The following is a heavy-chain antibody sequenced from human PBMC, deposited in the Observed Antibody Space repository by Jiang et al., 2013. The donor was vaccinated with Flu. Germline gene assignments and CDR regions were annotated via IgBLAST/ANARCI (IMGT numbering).Heavy chain of an antibody. J-gene: IGHJ4*02. CDR3: ARDVIASGGTDY. CDR2: INYSGNT. D-gene: IGHD6-13*01. CDR1: GGSISSSSYY. Sequence: PGLVKPSETLSLTCTVSGGSISSSSYYWGWIRQPPGKGLEWIGSINYSGNTYYIPSLKSRVTISVDTSKNQFSLNLSSVTAADTAVYYCARDVIASGGTDYWGQGTLVTVSS. V-gene: IGHV4-39*02.